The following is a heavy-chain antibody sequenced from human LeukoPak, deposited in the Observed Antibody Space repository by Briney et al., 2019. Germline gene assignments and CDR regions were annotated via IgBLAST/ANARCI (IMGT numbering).Heavy chain of an antibody. CDR2: IKQDGSEK. D-gene: IGHD3-22*01. Sequence: GGSLRLSCAASGFTFSSYWMSWVRQAPGKGLEWVANIKQDGSEKYYVDSVKGRFTISRDNAKNSLYLQMNSLRAEDTAVYYCASPSGYYYIDAFDIWGQGTMVTVSS. CDR3: ASPSGYYYIDAFDI. CDR1: GFTFSSYW. J-gene: IGHJ3*02. V-gene: IGHV3-7*01.